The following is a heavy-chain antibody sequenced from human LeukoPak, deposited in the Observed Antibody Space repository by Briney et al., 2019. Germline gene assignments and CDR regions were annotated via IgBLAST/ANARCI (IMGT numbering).Heavy chain of an antibody. Sequence: GGSLRLSCAASGFTFSSYVMHWVRQAPGKGLEWVAVISYDGSNKYYADSVKGRFTISRDNSKNTLYLQMNSLRAEDTAVYYCATGVVNLYYFDYWGQGTLVTVSS. CDR3: ATGVVNLYYFDY. V-gene: IGHV3-30*03. CDR2: ISYDGSNK. D-gene: IGHD3-3*01. CDR1: GFTFSSYV. J-gene: IGHJ4*02.